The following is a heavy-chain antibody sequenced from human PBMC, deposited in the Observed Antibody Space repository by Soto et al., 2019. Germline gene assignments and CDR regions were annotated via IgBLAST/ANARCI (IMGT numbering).Heavy chain of an antibody. CDR3: ARGELVLPWFDP. CDR1: GGSISSGGYY. Sequence: QVQLQESGPGLVKPSQTLSLTCTVSGGSISSGGYYWSWIRQHPGKGLEWIGYIYYSGSTYYNPSLKSRVTSSVDTSKNQFSLQLSSVTAADTAVYYCARGELVLPWFDPWGQGTLGTVSS. D-gene: IGHD3-10*01. J-gene: IGHJ5*02. CDR2: IYYSGST. V-gene: IGHV4-31*03.